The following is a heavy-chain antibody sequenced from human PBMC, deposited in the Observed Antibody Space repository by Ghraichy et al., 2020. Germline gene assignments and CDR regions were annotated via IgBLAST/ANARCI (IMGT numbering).Heavy chain of an antibody. CDR3: AKRTTGTTRYFDY. D-gene: IGHD1-1*01. J-gene: IGHJ4*02. V-gene: IGHV4-34*01. Sequence: SETLSLTCAVYGGSFSRYYWSWIRQPPGKGLKWIGEINHSGSTNYNPSLKSRVTISVDTSRNQFSLKLSSVTAADTAVYYCAKRTTGTTRYFDYWGQGTLVTVSS. CDR1: GGSFSRYY. CDR2: INHSGST.